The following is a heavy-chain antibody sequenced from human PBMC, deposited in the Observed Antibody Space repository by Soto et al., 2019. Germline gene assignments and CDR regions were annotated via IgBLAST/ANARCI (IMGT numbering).Heavy chain of an antibody. CDR1: GFTFNRYN. Sequence: GGSLRLSCAASGFTFNRYNMNWVRQAPGKGLEWVSSISSSSNYIYYADSVKGRFTISRDNARNSLYLQMNSLRAEDTAVYYCARDVEGYWGQGTLVTVSS. J-gene: IGHJ4*02. V-gene: IGHV3-21*01. CDR2: ISSSSNYI. CDR3: ARDVEGY.